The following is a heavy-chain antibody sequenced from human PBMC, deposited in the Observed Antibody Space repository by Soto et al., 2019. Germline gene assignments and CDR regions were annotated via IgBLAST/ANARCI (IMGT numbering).Heavy chain of an antibody. V-gene: IGHV4-59*01. CDR1: GGSISDYY. CDR3: ERSPAHSLDI. D-gene: IGHD6-25*01. Sequence: SETLSLTCTVSGGSISDYYWNWIRQPPGKGLEWIGYIYYTGSTNYNPSVKNRVTILLDTSKNQVSLELRSVTAADTAVYYCERSPAHSLDIWGQGTMVTVSS. J-gene: IGHJ3*02. CDR2: IYYTGST.